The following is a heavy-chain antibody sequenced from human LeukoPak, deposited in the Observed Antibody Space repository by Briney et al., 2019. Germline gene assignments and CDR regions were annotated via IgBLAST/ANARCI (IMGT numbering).Heavy chain of an antibody. CDR2: IIPIFGTA. Sequence: SVKVSCKASGGSFSSYAISWVRQAPGQGLEWMGGIIPIFGTANYAQKFQGRVTITADESTSTAYMELSSLRSEDTAVYYCARGNIVVVVAATPFWFDPWGQGTLVIVSS. J-gene: IGHJ5*02. CDR3: ARGNIVVVVAATPFWFDP. V-gene: IGHV1-69*13. CDR1: GGSFSSYA. D-gene: IGHD2-15*01.